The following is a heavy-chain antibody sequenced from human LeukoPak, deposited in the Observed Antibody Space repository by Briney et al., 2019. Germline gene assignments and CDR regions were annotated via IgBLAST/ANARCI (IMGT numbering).Heavy chain of an antibody. V-gene: IGHV3-23*01. CDR2: ISGSGGST. CDR1: GFTFSSYA. Sequence: GGSLRLSCAASGFTFSSYAMSWVRQAPGKGLEWVSAISGSGGSTYYADSVKGRFTISRDNSKNTLYLQMNSLRAEDTAVYYCAKGKSHSGSYAVLQPFDYWGQGTLVTVSS. D-gene: IGHD1-26*01. J-gene: IGHJ4*02. CDR3: AKGKSHSGSYAVLQPFDY.